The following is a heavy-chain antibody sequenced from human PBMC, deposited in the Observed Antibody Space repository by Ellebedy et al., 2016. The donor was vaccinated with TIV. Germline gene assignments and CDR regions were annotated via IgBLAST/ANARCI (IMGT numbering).Heavy chain of an antibody. J-gene: IGHJ4*02. D-gene: IGHD5-18*01. CDR1: GGSITTGGYS. V-gene: IGHV4-30-2*01. Sequence: MPSETLSLTCTVSGGSITTGGYSWSWIRPPPGKGLEWIGHIYATGSTYYNPSLKSRVTMSVDTSKNQFSLEVNSVTAADTAVYFCARSGGYTFGYALDYWGQGTLATVSS. CDR2: IYATGST. CDR3: ARSGGYTFGYALDY.